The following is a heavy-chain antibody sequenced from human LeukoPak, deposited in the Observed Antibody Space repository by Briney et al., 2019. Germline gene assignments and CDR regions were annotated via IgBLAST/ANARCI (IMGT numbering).Heavy chain of an antibody. CDR1: GGPITSNTYY. V-gene: IGHV4-39*01. D-gene: IGHD3-10*01. CDR2: IYYSGST. J-gene: IGHJ4*02. Sequence: PSETLSLTCTVSGGPITSNTYYWGWIRQPPGKGLEWIGSIYYSGSTFYNPSLKSRLTISVDTSKKQFSLKLSSVTAADTAVYYCARLYASGTLQYWGQGTLVTVSS. CDR3: ARLYASGTLQY.